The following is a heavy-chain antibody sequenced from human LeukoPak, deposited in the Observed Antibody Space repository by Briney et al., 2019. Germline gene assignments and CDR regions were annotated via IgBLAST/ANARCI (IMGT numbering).Heavy chain of an antibody. D-gene: IGHD4-17*01. CDR2: ISWNSGSI. J-gene: IGHJ4*02. CDR1: GFTFDDYA. V-gene: IGHV3-9*01. Sequence: GGSLRLSCAASGFTFDDYAMHWVRQAPGKGLEWVSGISWNSGSIGYADSVKGRFTISRDNAKNSLYLQMNSLRAEDTALYYCAKVKFPTTVTTLGFDYWGQGTLVTVSS. CDR3: AKVKFPTTVTTLGFDY.